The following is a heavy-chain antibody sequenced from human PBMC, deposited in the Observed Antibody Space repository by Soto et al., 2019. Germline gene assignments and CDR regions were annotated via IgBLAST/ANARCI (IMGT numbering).Heavy chain of an antibody. V-gene: IGHV4-34*01. CDR1: GGSFSGYY. CDR2: INHSGST. Sequence: SETLSLTCAVYGGSFSGYYWSWIRQPPGKGLEWIGEINHSGSTNYNPSLKSRVTISVDTSKNQFSLKLSAVTAADTAVDYCARGGDDYGGNSRHDAFDIWGQGTMVTVSS. J-gene: IGHJ3*02. CDR3: ARGGDDYGGNSRHDAFDI. D-gene: IGHD4-17*01.